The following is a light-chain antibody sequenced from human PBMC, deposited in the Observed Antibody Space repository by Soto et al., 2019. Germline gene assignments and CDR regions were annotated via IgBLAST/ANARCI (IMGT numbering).Light chain of an antibody. CDR2: GAS. CDR1: QSVSSN. V-gene: IGKV3-15*01. Sequence: EIVMTQSPATLSVSPGERATLSCRASQSVSSNLAWYQQKPGQAPRLLIYGASTRATGIPARFSGSGSGTEFTLTISSLQSEDFAVYYCKPYNNWPPYTIGQGTKLEIK. J-gene: IGKJ2*01. CDR3: KPYNNWPPYT.